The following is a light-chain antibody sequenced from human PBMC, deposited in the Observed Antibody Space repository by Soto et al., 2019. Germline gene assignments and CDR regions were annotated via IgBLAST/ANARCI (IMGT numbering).Light chain of an antibody. CDR3: QQYNKWPRT. V-gene: IGKV1-33*01. J-gene: IGKJ1*01. CDR2: DAY. Sequence: DIQMTQSPPSLSASVGDKVTITCQASHDIGNSLNWYQDKPGQPPKLVIYDAYNLETGVPSTFSGNGYGTDFTFTISSLQSEDFAVYYCQQYNKWPRTFGQGTKVDIK. CDR1: HDIGNS.